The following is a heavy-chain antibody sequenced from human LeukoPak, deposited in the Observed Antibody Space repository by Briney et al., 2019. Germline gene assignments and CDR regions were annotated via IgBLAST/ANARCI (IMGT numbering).Heavy chain of an antibody. J-gene: IGHJ5*02. V-gene: IGHV1-2*02. CDR1: GYTLTGYY. CDR2: INPNSGGT. Sequence: ASVKVSCKASGYTLTGYYMHWVRQAPGQGLEWMGWINPNSGGTNYAQKFQGRVTMTRDTSISTAYMELSRLRSDDTAVYYCCRTVTDNWFDPWGQGTLVTVSS. D-gene: IGHD4-17*01. CDR3: CRTVTDNWFDP.